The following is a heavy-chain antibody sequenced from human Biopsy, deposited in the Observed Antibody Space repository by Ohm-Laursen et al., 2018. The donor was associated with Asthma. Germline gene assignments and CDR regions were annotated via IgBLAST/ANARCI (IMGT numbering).Heavy chain of an antibody. CDR3: ARAVDYSHYYGIDV. V-gene: IGHV1-18*01. Sequence: SVKVSCKASGYTFNSAGITWVRQAPGQGLEWTGWISVYNGNTKVAQKLQDRVTMITDTSTSTAYMELRSLRSDDTAVYFCARAVDYSHYYGIDVWGQGTTVTV. D-gene: IGHD3-10*01. CDR2: ISVYNGNT. J-gene: IGHJ6*02. CDR1: GYTFNSAG.